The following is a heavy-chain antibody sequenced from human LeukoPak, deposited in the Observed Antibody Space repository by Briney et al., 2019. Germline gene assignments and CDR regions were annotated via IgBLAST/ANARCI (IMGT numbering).Heavy chain of an antibody. Sequence: SETLSLTCTVSGYSISSGYYWGWIRQPPGKGLEWIGSIYHSGSTYYNPSLKSRVTISVDTSKNQFSLKLSSVTAADTAVYYCARGRGKNYYGSGSYLYYYYMDVWGKGTTVTISS. CDR3: ARGRGKNYYGSGSYLYYYYMDV. J-gene: IGHJ6*03. CDR2: IYHSGST. V-gene: IGHV4-38-2*02. D-gene: IGHD3-10*01. CDR1: GYSISSGYY.